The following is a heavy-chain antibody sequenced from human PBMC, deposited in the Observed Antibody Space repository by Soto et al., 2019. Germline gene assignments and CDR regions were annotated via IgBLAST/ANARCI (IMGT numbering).Heavy chain of an antibody. CDR3: ARMETFGSLNWFDP. D-gene: IGHD3-16*01. CDR2: MNPGSGDT. Sequence: ASVKVSCKASGYSFTNNYVSWVLQATGQGLEWMGWMNPGSGDTGYAQKFQGRVTMTRDISIATAYMELSSLRSDDTAIYYCARMETFGSLNWFDPWGQGTQVTVSS. J-gene: IGHJ5*02. V-gene: IGHV1-8*01. CDR1: GYSFTNNY.